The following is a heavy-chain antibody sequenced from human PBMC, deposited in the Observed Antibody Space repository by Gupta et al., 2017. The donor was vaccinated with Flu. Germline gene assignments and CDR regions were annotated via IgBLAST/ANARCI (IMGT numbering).Heavy chain of an antibody. Sequence: EWMGRINPNSGGTNYAQKFQGRVTMTRDTSISTAYMELSRLRSDDTAVYYCARDGAAAGPKWGGYYYYYMDVWGKGTTVTVSS. D-gene: IGHD6-13*01. CDR3: ARDGAAAGPKWGGYYYYYMDV. CDR2: INPNSGGT. J-gene: IGHJ6*03. V-gene: IGHV1-2*06.